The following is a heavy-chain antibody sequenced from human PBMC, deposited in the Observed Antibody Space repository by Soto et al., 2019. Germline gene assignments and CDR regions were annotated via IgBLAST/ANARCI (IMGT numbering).Heavy chain of an antibody. V-gene: IGHV3-53*01. D-gene: IGHD1-26*01. CDR1: GFTVSTNY. CDR3: ARDSGSRAFDN. CDR2: IYSGGNT. J-gene: IGHJ4*02. Sequence: GGSLRLSCAASGFTVSTNYVSWVRQAPGKGLEWVSVIYSGGNTYYADSVKGRFTISRDSTKNTVDLQMNSLRADDTAVYFCARDSGSRAFDNWGQGTLVTVSS.